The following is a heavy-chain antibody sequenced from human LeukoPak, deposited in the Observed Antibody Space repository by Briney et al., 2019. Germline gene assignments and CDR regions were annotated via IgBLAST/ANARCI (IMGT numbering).Heavy chain of an antibody. CDR1: GGSFSGYY. D-gene: IGHD2-15*01. CDR3: ARHGSDGCSGGSCYSIYYYYYGMDV. V-gene: IGHV4-34*01. Sequence: SETLSLTCAVYGGSFSGYYWSWIRQPPGKGLEWIGEINHSGSTNYNPSLKSRVTISVDTSKNQFSLKLSSVTAADTAVYYCARHGSDGCSGGSCYSIYYYYYGMDVWGQGTTVTVSS. J-gene: IGHJ6*02. CDR2: INHSGST.